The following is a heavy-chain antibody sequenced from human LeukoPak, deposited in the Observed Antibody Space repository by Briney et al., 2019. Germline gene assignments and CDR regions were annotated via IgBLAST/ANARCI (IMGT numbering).Heavy chain of an antibody. Sequence: GGSLRLSCAASGFTFSTYAMSWVRQAPGKGLEWVSAIGGSGVSTYYADSVKGRFTISRDNAKNSLYLQMNSLRAEDTAVYYCAELGITMIGGVWGKGTTVTISS. J-gene: IGHJ6*04. V-gene: IGHV3-23*01. CDR3: AELGITMIGGV. D-gene: IGHD3-10*02. CDR2: IGGSGVST. CDR1: GFTFSTYA.